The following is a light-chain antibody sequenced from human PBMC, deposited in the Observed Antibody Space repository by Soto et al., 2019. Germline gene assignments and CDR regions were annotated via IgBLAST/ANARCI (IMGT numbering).Light chain of an antibody. CDR2: GAS. CDR1: QTVSNN. V-gene: IGKV3-15*01. J-gene: IGKJ5*01. Sequence: EIVMTQSPVTLSVSPGERATLSCRASQTVSNNLAWYQRKPGQAPRLLIYGASTRATGVPARFSGSGSGTEITLTISSLQSEDSAVYYCQQYTNWPLTLGQGTRLDIK. CDR3: QQYTNWPLT.